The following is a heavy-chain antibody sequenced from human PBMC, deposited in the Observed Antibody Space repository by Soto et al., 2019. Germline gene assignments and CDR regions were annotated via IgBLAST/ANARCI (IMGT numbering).Heavy chain of an antibody. CDR1: GLSILSFS. CDR3: ARDSPYDFWSGYTNAFDI. CDR2: IYYSGST. D-gene: IGHD3-3*01. J-gene: IGHJ3*02. Sequence: SDTLSLTSNVAGLSILSFSRTWIVYHPGKGLEWIGYIYYSGSTSYNPSLKSRVTISVDTSKNQFSLKLSSVTAADTAVYYCARDSPYDFWSGYTNAFDIWGQGTMVT. V-gene: IGHV4-59*12.